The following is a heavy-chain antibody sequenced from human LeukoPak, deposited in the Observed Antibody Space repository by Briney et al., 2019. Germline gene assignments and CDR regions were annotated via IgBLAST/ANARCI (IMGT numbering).Heavy chain of an antibody. CDR2: IYYSGST. J-gene: IGHJ4*02. CDR1: GGSISSSDYY. V-gene: IGHV4-39*07. Sequence: PSETLSLTCTVSGGSISSSDYYWGWIRQPPGKGLEWIGSIYYSGSTYYNPSLKSRVTISVDTSKNQFSLKLNSVTAADTAVYYCARSMTTVVNFDYWDQGTLVTVSS. CDR3: ARSMTTVVNFDY. D-gene: IGHD4-23*01.